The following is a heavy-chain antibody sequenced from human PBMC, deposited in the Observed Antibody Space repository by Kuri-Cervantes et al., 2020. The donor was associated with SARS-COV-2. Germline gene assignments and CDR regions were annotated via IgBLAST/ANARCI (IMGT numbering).Heavy chain of an antibody. CDR1: GYTFTSYY. D-gene: IGHD2-2*01. CDR2: INPSGGST. Sequence: ASVKVSCKASGYTFTSYYMHWVRQAPGQGLEWMGIINPSGGSTSYAQKFQGRVTMTRDTSTSTVYMELSSLRSEDTAVYYCAREPTRDIVVVPAAPLDYWGQGTLVTDSS. V-gene: IGHV1-46*03. CDR3: AREPTRDIVVVPAAPLDY. J-gene: IGHJ4*02.